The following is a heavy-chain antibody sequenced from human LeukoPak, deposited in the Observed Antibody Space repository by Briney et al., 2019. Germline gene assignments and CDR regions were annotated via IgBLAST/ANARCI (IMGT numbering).Heavy chain of an antibody. Sequence: GGSLRLSCAASGFTVSSNYMSWIRQAPGKGLEWVGRIKSKTDGGTSDYAAPVKGRFTISRDDSKNTLYLQMNSLKTEDTAVYYCTTVSRMTTVTTSNYWGQGTLVTVSS. CDR1: GFTVSSNY. V-gene: IGHV3-15*01. D-gene: IGHD4-17*01. J-gene: IGHJ4*02. CDR2: IKSKTDGGTS. CDR3: TTVSRMTTVTTSNY.